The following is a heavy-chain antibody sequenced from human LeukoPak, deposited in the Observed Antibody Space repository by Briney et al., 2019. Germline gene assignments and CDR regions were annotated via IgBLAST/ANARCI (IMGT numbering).Heavy chain of an antibody. CDR3: ARIGGWYDYWFDP. Sequence: GESLKISCQASGYSFTSSWIGWARQLPGKGLEWMAIINPGDSDTRYSPSFQGQVTISADKSISTVYLQWGSLKASDTAMYYCARIGGWYDYWFDPWGQGTLVTVSS. CDR1: GYSFTSSW. V-gene: IGHV5-51*01. J-gene: IGHJ5*02. D-gene: IGHD6-19*01. CDR2: INPGDSDT.